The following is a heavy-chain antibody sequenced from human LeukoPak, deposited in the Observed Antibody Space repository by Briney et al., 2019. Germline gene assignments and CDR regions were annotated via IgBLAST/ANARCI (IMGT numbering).Heavy chain of an antibody. CDR1: GYTFTSYD. J-gene: IGHJ6*03. Sequence: ASVKVSCKASGYTFTSYDISWVRQAPGQGLEWMGWISAYNGNTNYAQKFQGRVTITADESTSTAYMELSSLRSEDTAVYYCARDPGTMVRGSRRGYDGNYYYMDVWGKGTTVTISS. CDR2: ISAYNGNT. D-gene: IGHD3-10*01. V-gene: IGHV1-18*01. CDR3: ARDPGTMVRGSRRGYDGNYYYMDV.